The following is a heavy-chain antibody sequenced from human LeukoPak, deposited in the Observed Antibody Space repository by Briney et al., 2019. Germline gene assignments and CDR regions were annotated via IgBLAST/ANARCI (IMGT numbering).Heavy chain of an antibody. J-gene: IGHJ4*02. CDR2: IYPGDSDT. CDR3: ARHYDYVWGSYRFRYYFDY. Sequence: GESLKISCTGSGYSFTSYWIGWVRQMPGKGLEWMGIIYPGDSDTRYSPSFQGQVTISADKSISTAYLQWSSLKASDTAMYYCARHYDYVWGSYRFRYYFDYWGQGTLVTVSS. D-gene: IGHD3-16*02. CDR1: GYSFTSYW. V-gene: IGHV5-51*01.